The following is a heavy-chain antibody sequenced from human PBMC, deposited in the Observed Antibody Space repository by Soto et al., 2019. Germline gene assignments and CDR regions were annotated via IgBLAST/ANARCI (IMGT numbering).Heavy chain of an antibody. D-gene: IGHD5-12*01. Sequence: EVQLLESGGGLIQPGGSLRLSCAASGFPFSTYEMTWARQSPGKGLEWVAFITSSGGPTYYADSVRGRFTISMDNSKNTLYLQMDSLRVEDTDRYYCVKGGLLDDWGQGTLVTVSS. J-gene: IGHJ4*02. CDR2: ITSSGGPT. V-gene: IGHV3-23*01. CDR3: VKGGLLDD. CDR1: GFPFSTYE.